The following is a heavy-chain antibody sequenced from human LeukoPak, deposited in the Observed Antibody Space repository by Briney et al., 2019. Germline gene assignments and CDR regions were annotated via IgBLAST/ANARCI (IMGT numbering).Heavy chain of an antibody. Sequence: SETLSLTCTVSGASFTSNYWSWIRQPPGKVLEWIGYIYYSGTTTYNPSLERRVTMSVDRSKAQVSLRLNSVTATDTAMYYCARLDCGGDCFVDYWGQGTLVTVSS. D-gene: IGHD2-21*02. V-gene: IGHV4-59*08. CDR3: ARLDCGGDCFVDY. J-gene: IGHJ4*02. CDR2: IYYSGTT. CDR1: GASFTSNY.